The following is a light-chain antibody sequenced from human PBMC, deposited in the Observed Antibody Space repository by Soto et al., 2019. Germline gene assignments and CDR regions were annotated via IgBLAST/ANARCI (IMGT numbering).Light chain of an antibody. CDR3: QQYVSSVT. J-gene: IGKJ1*01. CDR2: GAS. CDR1: QSVDSSF. V-gene: IGKV3-20*01. Sequence: EIVLPQSPGSLSLSPGERGTLSCRASQSVDSSFFAWYQQKPDQAPRLLIYGASNRATGIPDRFSGIGSGTVFTLTISRRVPEDFGVYYCQQYVSSVTFGEGTKVGIK.